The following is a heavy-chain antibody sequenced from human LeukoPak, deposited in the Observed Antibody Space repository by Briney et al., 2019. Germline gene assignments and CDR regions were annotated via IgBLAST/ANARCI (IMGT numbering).Heavy chain of an antibody. CDR3: ARPDDYGGKPAAFNI. CDR2: IYPGDSDT. CDR1: GYIFITYW. D-gene: IGHD4-23*01. V-gene: IGHV5-51*01. Sequence: GGSLKISCKGSGYIFITYWIGWVRQMPGKGLEWMGVIYPGDSDTRYSPSFQGQVTISADKSINTAYLQWSSLKASDTAMYYCARPDDYGGKPAAFNIWGQGTMVTVSS. J-gene: IGHJ3*02.